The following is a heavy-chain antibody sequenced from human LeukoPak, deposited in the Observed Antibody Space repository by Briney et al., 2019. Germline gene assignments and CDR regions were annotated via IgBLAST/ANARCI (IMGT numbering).Heavy chain of an antibody. D-gene: IGHD6-13*01. CDR3: AKVGVGSGYSSSWYSGYYYGMGV. CDR1: GFTFDDYA. V-gene: IGHV3-43*02. J-gene: IGHJ6*02. Sequence: GGSLRLSCAASGFTFDDYAMHWVRQAPGKGLEWVSLISGDGGSTYYADSVKGRFTISRDNSKNSLYLQMNSLRIEDTALYYCAKVGVGSGYSSSWYSGYYYGMGVWGQGTTVTVSS. CDR2: ISGDGGST.